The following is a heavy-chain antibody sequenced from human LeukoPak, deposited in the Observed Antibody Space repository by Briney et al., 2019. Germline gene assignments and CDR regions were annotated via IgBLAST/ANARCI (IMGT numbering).Heavy chain of an antibody. CDR1: GYTFTSYD. V-gene: IGHV1-8*01. CDR2: MNPNSGNT. D-gene: IGHD1-26*01. J-gene: IGHJ4*02. Sequence: ASVKVSCKASGYTFTSYDINWVRQATGQGLEWMGWMNPNSGNTGYAQKFQGRVTMTRNTSISTAYMELSSLRSEDTAVYYCARVAVGAFPGHFDYWGQGTLVTVSS. CDR3: ARVAVGAFPGHFDY.